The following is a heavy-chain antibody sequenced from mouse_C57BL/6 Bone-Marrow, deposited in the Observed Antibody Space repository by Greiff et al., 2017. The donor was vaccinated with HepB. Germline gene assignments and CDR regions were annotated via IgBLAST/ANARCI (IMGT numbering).Heavy chain of an antibody. V-gene: IGHV1-81*01. Sequence: QVQLQQPGAELARPGASVKLSCKASGYTFTSYGIRWVKQRTGQGLEWIGEIYPRSGNTYYNEKFKGKATLTADKSSSTAYMELRSLTSEDSAVYLFAREADLLWLRLWFACWGQGTLVTVSA. CDR2: IYPRSGNT. CDR1: GYTFTSYG. D-gene: IGHD2-2*01. CDR3: AREADLLWLRLWFAC. J-gene: IGHJ3*01.